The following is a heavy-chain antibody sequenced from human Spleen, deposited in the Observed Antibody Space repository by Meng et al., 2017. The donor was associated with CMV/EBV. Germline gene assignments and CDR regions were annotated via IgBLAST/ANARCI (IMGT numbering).Heavy chain of an antibody. CDR1: GFTFSSYA. Sequence: SGFTFSSYAVHWVRQAPGKGLEWVAVISYDGSNKYYADSVKGRFTISRDNSKNTLYLQMNSLRTEDTAVYYCARDGYNSGWPRKLDYWGQGTLVTVSS. CDR2: ISYDGSNK. CDR3: ARDGYNSGWPRKLDY. V-gene: IGHV3-30*04. J-gene: IGHJ4*02. D-gene: IGHD6-19*01.